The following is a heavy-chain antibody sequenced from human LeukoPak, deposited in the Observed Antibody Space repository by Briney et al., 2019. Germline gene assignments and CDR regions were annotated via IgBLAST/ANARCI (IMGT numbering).Heavy chain of an antibody. CDR3: ARDRYCSSTSCENNWFDP. D-gene: IGHD2-2*01. J-gene: IGHJ5*02. CDR2: INWNGGST. CDR1: GFTFDDYG. V-gene: IGHV3-20*04. Sequence: RPGGSLRLSRAASGFTFDDYGMSWVRQAPGKGLEWVSGINWNGGSTGYADSVKGRFTISRDNAKNSLYLQMNSLRAEDTALYYCARDRYCSSTSCENNWFDPWGQGTLVTVSS.